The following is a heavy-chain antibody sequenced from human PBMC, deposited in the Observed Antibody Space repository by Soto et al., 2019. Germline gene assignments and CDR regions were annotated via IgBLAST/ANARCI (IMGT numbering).Heavy chain of an antibody. CDR3: ARGLYGGNFDY. V-gene: IGHV4-39*01. D-gene: IGHD4-17*01. Sequence: SETLSLTCTVSGGSISSSSYYWGWIRQPPGKGLEWIGSIYYSGSTYYNPSLKSRVTISVDTSKNQFSLKLSSVTAADTAVYYCARGLYGGNFDYWGQGSPVTVSS. CDR1: GGSISSSSYY. J-gene: IGHJ4*02. CDR2: IYYSGST.